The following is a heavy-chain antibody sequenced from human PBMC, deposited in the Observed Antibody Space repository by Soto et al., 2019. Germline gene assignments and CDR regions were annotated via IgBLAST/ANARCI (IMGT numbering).Heavy chain of an antibody. J-gene: IGHJ3*02. CDR3: ARSNCGGDCYSGPDI. D-gene: IGHD2-21*02. CDR1: GFTFSSYA. CDR2: ISYDGSNK. Sequence: GGSLRLSCAASGFTFSSYAMHWVRQAPGKGLEWVAVISYDGSNKNYADSVKGRFTISRDNSKNTLYVQMNSLRAEDMAVYYCARSNCGGDCYSGPDIWGQGTMVTVSS. V-gene: IGHV3-30-3*01.